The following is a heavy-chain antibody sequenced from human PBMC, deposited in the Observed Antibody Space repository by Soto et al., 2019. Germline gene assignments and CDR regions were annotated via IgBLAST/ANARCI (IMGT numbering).Heavy chain of an antibody. J-gene: IGHJ4*02. V-gene: IGHV3-48*04. CDR2: ISTSSSTI. Sequence: PXXSLSLSCAASGFTFSSYSLNWVLQAPGKGLEWVSYISTSSSTIYYADSLMGRFTISRDNAKNLVFLQMNSLRAEETAVYYCARDPSMSTGFFKRVFDLWGLGALVTVSS. D-gene: IGHD3-9*01. CDR1: GFTFSSYS. CDR3: ARDPSMSTGFFKRVFDL.